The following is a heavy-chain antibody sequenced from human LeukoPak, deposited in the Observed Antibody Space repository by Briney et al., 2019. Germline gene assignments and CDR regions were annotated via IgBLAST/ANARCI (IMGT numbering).Heavy chain of an antibody. CDR1: GFTFSNYA. CDR3: AKFITAAGTNYYYMDV. J-gene: IGHJ6*03. D-gene: IGHD6-13*01. V-gene: IGHV3-23*01. Sequence: GGSLRLSCAASGFTFSNYAMSWVRQAPGKGLEWVSAISASGTSTYYADSVKGRFTISRGNSKNTLYLQMNSLRAEDTAVYYCAKFITAAGTNYYYMDVWGKGTTVTVSS. CDR2: ISASGTST.